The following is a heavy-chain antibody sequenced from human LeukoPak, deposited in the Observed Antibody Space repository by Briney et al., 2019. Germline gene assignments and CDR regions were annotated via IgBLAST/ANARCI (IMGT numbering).Heavy chain of an antibody. D-gene: IGHD2-2*01. CDR1: GGTFSSYA. J-gene: IGHJ4*02. CDR2: IIPIFGTA. Sequence: SVKVSCKASGGTFSSYAISWVRQAPGQGLEWMGGIIPIFGTANYAQKFQGRVTITADESTSTAYMEQSSLRSEDTAVYYCARVSCSSTSCPGSFDYWGQGTLVTVSS. CDR3: ARVSCSSTSCPGSFDY. V-gene: IGHV1-69*13.